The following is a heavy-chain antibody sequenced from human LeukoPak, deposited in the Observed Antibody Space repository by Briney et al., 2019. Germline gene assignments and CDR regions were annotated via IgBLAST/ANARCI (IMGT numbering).Heavy chain of an antibody. D-gene: IGHD3-16*02. CDR1: GFTFSTYS. CDR2: ISSSSSTI. CDR3: ARDRGDYVWGSYRSLPDY. Sequence: PGGSLRLSCAASGFTFSTYSTNWVRQAPGKGLEWVSYISSSSSTIYYADSVKGRFTISRDNAKNSLYLQMNSLRAEDTAVYYCARDRGDYVWGSYRSLPDYWGQGTLVTVSS. V-gene: IGHV3-48*01. J-gene: IGHJ4*02.